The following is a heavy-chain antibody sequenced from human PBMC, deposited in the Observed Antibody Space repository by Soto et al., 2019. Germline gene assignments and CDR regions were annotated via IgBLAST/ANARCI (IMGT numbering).Heavy chain of an antibody. CDR3: AKDLTYYDFWSGPASYYYYYYGMDV. V-gene: IGHV3-30*18. D-gene: IGHD3-3*01. Sequence: PGGSLRLSCAASGFTFSSYGMHWVRQAPGKGLEWVAVISYDGSNKYYADSVKGRFTISRDNSKNTLYLQMNSLRAEDTAVYYCAKDLTYYDFWSGPASYYYYYYGMDVWGQGTTVTVSS. CDR1: GFTFSSYG. J-gene: IGHJ6*02. CDR2: ISYDGSNK.